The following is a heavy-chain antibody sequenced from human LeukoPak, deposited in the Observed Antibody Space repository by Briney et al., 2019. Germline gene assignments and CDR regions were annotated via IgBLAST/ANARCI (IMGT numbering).Heavy chain of an antibody. V-gene: IGHV1-24*01. CDR2: FDPEDGET. CDR1: GYTLTELS. J-gene: IGHJ6*02. D-gene: IGHD4-17*01. Sequence: GASVKVSCKGSGYTLTELSMHWVRQAPGKGLEWMGGFDPEDGETIYAQKFQGRVTMTEDTSTDTAYMELSSPRSEDTAVYYCATYYGDYVYYYYGMDVWGQGTTVTVSS. CDR3: ATYYGDYVYYYYGMDV.